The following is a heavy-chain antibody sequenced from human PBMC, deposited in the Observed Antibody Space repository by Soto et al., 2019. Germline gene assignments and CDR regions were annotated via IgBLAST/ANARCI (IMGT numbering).Heavy chain of an antibody. V-gene: IGHV1-69*13. CDR3: ARPLRERNFYHGLAV. CDR1: GGTFSKYA. D-gene: IGHD2-21*02. CDR2: IIPMFGTP. Sequence: GASVKVSCKASGGTFSKYAISWVRQAPGQGLEWLGGIIPMFGTPNYAQKFQGRVTISADESTTTAYLELSSLRSADTAVYFCARPLRERNFYHGLAVWGQGTTVTVS. J-gene: IGHJ6*02.